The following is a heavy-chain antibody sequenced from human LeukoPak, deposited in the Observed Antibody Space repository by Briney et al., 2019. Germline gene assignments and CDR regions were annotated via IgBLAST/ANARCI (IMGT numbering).Heavy chain of an antibody. CDR2: IYYSGST. CDR1: GGSISSSSYY. J-gene: IGHJ4*02. Sequence: PSETLSLTCTVSGGSISSSSYYWGWIRQPPGKGLEWIGSIYYSGSTYYNPSLKSRVTISVDTSKNQFSLKLSSVTAADTAVYYCARAPRRFPPDYWGQGTLVTVSS. V-gene: IGHV4-39*07. CDR3: ARAPRRFPPDY. D-gene: IGHD3-3*01.